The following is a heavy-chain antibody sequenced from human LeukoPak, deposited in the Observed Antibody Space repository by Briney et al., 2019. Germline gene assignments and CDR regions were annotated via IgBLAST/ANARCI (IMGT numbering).Heavy chain of an antibody. CDR3: AGLKYHGMDV. CDR1: GYSFTSDT. Sequence: ASVKVSCKASGYSFTSDTMNWVRQVPGRGLEWMGWINTNTGNPTYAQGFTGRFVFSLDTSVSTASLQVSSLKAEDTAVYYCAGLKYHGMDVWGPGTTVTVSS. CDR2: INTNTGNP. J-gene: IGHJ6*02. V-gene: IGHV7-4-1*02.